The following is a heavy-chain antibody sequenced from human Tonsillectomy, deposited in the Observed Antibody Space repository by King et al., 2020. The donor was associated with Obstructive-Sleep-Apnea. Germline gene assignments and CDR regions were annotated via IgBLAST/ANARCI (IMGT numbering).Heavy chain of an antibody. CDR1: GFTFSSYS. CDR2: ITSNSRTR. CDR3: AGLVDDYGDYVNWFFDL. D-gene: IGHD4-17*01. Sequence: VQLVESGGGLVQPGGSMRLSCVASGFTFSSYSVNWVRQVRGKGLEWVAHITSNSRTRFYADSVKGRFTISRDNAKNSLFLQMSSLRDEDTAVYYCAGLVDDYGDYVNWFFDLWGRGTLVTVSS. V-gene: IGHV3-48*02. J-gene: IGHJ2*01.